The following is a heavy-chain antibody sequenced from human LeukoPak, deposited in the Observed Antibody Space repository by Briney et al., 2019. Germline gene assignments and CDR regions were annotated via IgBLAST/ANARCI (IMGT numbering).Heavy chain of an antibody. CDR2: IYYSGST. CDR1: GGSFSGYY. Sequence: SETLSLTCAVYGGSFSGYYWSWIRQPPGKGLEWIGYIYYSGSTNYNPSLKSRVTISVDTSKNQFSLKLSSVTAADTAVYYCARGRVVRGVIAHYYYYGMDVWGQGTTVTVSS. CDR3: ARGRVVRGVIAHYYYYGMDV. V-gene: IGHV4-59*12. D-gene: IGHD3-10*01. J-gene: IGHJ6*02.